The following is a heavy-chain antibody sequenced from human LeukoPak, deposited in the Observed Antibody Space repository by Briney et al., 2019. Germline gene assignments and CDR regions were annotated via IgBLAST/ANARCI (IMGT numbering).Heavy chain of an antibody. D-gene: IGHD6-19*01. CDR1: GFIFSSYS. Sequence: PGGSLRLSCAASGFIFSSYSMNWVRQAPGKGLEWVSYISSSGSTIYYADSVKGRFTISRDNAKNSLYLQMNSLRTEDTALYYCAKDSPTYSSDSPYMDVWGKGTTVTVSS. V-gene: IGHV3-48*04. CDR2: ISSSGSTI. J-gene: IGHJ6*03. CDR3: AKDSPTYSSDSPYMDV.